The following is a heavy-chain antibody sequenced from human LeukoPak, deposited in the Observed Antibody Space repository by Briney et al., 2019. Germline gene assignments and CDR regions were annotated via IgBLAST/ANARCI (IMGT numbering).Heavy chain of an antibody. Sequence: GRSLRLSCAASGFTFSSYAMHWVRQAPGKGLEWVAVISYDGNNKYYADSVKGRFTISRDNSKNTLYLQMNSLRAEDTAVYYCARDTSIVVVPAASLDYWGQGTLVTVSS. J-gene: IGHJ4*02. CDR1: GFTFSSYA. CDR3: ARDTSIVVVPAASLDY. D-gene: IGHD2-2*01. V-gene: IGHV3-30-3*01. CDR2: ISYDGNNK.